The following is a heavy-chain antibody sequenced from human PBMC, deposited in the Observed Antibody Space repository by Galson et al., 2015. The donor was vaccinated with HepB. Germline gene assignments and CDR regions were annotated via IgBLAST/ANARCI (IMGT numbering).Heavy chain of an antibody. Sequence: SLRLSCAASGFTFSSYEMNWVRQAPGKGLEWVSYISSSGSTIYYADSMKGRFTISRDNAKNSLYLQMNSLRAEDTAVYYCARDLIVGDSSSTLFDYWGQGTLVTVSS. CDR1: GFTFSSYE. CDR3: ARDLIVGDSSSTLFDY. CDR2: ISSSGSTI. D-gene: IGHD6-6*01. J-gene: IGHJ4*02. V-gene: IGHV3-48*03.